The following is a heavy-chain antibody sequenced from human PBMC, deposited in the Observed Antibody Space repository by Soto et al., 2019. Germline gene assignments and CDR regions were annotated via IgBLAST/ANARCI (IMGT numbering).Heavy chain of an antibody. CDR1: GFTFSSYA. V-gene: IGHV3-23*01. CDR3: ASRITMVRGVIIGHEAFDI. Sequence: GGSLRLSCAASGFTFSSYAMSWVRQAPGKGLEWVSAISGSGGSTYYADSVKGRFTISRDNSKNTLYLQMNSLRAEDTAVYYCASRITMVRGVIIGHEAFDIWGQGTMVTVS. D-gene: IGHD3-10*01. J-gene: IGHJ3*02. CDR2: ISGSGGST.